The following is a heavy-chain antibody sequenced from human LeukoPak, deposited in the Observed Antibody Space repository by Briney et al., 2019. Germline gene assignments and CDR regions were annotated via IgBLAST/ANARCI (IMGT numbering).Heavy chain of an antibody. Sequence: GGSLRLSCAASGFTFSNYEMNWVRQAPGKGLEWISYISGSGTTIYYADSVKGRFTISRDNAKNSLYLQMNSLRAEDTAVYYCARDDRGDTIDYWGQGTLVTVSS. D-gene: IGHD3-10*01. V-gene: IGHV3-48*03. CDR1: GFTFSNYE. CDR3: ARDDRGDTIDY. J-gene: IGHJ4*02. CDR2: ISGSGTTI.